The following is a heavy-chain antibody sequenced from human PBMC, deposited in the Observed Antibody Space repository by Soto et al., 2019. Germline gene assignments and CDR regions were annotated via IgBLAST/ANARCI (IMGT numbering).Heavy chain of an antibody. D-gene: IGHD2-2*01. Sequence: QVQLQESGPGLVKPSETLSLTCTVSGGSISSYYWSWIRQPPGKGLEWIGYIYYSGSTNYNPSLKSRVTISVDKSQNQFSLKLSSVNAADTAVYYCARSKRYCSSTSCYNWFDPWGQGTLVTVSS. CDR2: IYYSGST. J-gene: IGHJ5*02. CDR1: GGSISSYY. CDR3: ARSKRYCSSTSCYNWFDP. V-gene: IGHV4-59*01.